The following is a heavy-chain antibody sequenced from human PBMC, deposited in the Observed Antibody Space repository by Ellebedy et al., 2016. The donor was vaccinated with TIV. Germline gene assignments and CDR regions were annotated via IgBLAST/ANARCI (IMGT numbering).Heavy chain of an antibody. J-gene: IGHJ3*02. V-gene: IGHV3-21*01. D-gene: IGHD4-23*01. CDR2: IDSSGTYI. CDR3: AKSTVINPEGDAYDI. CDR1: GFTFSSFG. Sequence: GESLKISCAASGFTFSSFGMNWVRQPSGKGLEWVSSIDSSGTYIYYADSVKGRFTISRHNTKKSLYLHMNSLRAEDTAVYYCAKSTVINPEGDAYDIWGQGTKVTVSS.